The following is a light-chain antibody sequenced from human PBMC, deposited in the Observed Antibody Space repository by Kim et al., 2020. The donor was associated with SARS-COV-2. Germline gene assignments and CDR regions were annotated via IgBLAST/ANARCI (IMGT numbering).Light chain of an antibody. CDR3: NSRRGSSDDHVL. CDR2: DKN. V-gene: IGLV3-19*01. Sequence: SSELTQDPAVSVALGQPVRITCQGDSLRTYYASWYQLKPGQAPLLLIYDKNIRTSGIPDRFSGSSSGNTASLTITAAQAEDEADYYCNSRRGSSDDHVLFGGGTQLTVL. CDR1: SLRTYY. J-gene: IGLJ2*01.